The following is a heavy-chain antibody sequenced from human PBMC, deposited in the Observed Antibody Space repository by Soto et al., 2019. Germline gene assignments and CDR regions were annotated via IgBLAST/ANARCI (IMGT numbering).Heavy chain of an antibody. CDR3: ARSSGTYPPSRYYYGLDV. V-gene: IGHV1-18*01. D-gene: IGHD1-26*01. J-gene: IGHJ6*02. CDR1: VYTFPSSG. Sequence: ASGTVSCKASVYTFPSSGFSWVGQAPGPGLEWMGWISAYNGGTNYPQKFQARVTMTTDTSTSTAYLDLRSLRSDDTAVYYCARSSGTYPPSRYYYGLDVWGQGTTVSVS. CDR2: ISAYNGGT.